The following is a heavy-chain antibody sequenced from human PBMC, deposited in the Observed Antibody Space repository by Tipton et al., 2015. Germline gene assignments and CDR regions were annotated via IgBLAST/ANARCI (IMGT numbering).Heavy chain of an antibody. V-gene: IGHV4-59*01. J-gene: IGHJ4*02. CDR3: AREAYSYSRDYYFEF. Sequence: TLSLTCSVSRGSIRTYYWSWIRQPPGKGLEWIGYVYYSGSTSYTPSLKSRVTMSADTSRNQFSLKLSSVTAADTAMYYCAREAYSYSRDYYFEFWGRGTLVNVSS. D-gene: IGHD3-22*01. CDR2: VYYSGST. CDR1: RGSIRTYY.